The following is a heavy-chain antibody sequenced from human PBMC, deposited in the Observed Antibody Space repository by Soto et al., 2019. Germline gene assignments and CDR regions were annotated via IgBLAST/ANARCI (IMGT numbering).Heavy chain of an antibody. Sequence: PSETLSLTCTVSGGSISSGGYYWSWIRQPPGKGLEWIGETNHSGSTNYNPSLKSRVTISVDTSKNQFSLKLSSVTAADTAVYYCARSLRQRGPPGIGYCSGGSCYQRGFDPWGQGTLVTVSS. J-gene: IGHJ5*02. D-gene: IGHD2-15*01. CDR2: TNHSGST. CDR3: ARSLRQRGPPGIGYCSGGSCYQRGFDP. CDR1: GGSISSGGYY. V-gene: IGHV4-39*07.